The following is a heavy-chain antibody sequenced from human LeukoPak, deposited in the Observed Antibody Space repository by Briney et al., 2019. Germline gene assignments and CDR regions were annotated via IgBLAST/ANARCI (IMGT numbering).Heavy chain of an antibody. CDR2: MNPNSGNT. D-gene: IGHD3-3*01. J-gene: IGHJ3*02. CDR1: GYTFTSYD. CDR3: ARARSGLEEEYAFDI. Sequence: ASVKVSCKASGYTFTSYDINWVRQATGQGLEWMGWMNPNSGNTDYAQKFQGRVTMTRDTSISTAYMELSRVRAEDTAVYYCARARSGLEEEYAFDIWGQGTMVTVSS. V-gene: IGHV1-8*02.